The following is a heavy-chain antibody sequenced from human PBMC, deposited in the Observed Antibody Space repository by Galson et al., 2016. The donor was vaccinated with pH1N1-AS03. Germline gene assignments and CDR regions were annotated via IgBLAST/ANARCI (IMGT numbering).Heavy chain of an antibody. D-gene: IGHD1-1*01. V-gene: IGHV6-1*01. CDR2: TYYRSRWYN. J-gene: IGHJ4*02. CDR3: ARDHLEAGPAFDY. Sequence: CAISGDSVSSNTAAWNWIRPSPSRGLEWLGRTYYRSRWYNDYAVFVTSRITITPATSKNQFSLQLKFVTPEDTDIYYCARDHLEAGPAFDYWGQGTLVTVSS. CDR1: GDSVSSNTAA.